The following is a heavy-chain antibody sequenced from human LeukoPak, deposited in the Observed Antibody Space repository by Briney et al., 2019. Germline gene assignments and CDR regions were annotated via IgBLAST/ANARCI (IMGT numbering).Heavy chain of an antibody. V-gene: IGHV4-59*11. J-gene: IGHJ6*03. CDR3: ARSGVGSRNFYYMDV. D-gene: IGHD5-24*01. Sequence: SETLSLTCTVSGGSLSGHYWSWVRQSPRKGLEFIGYIFYSGTTNYNPSLKSRVTISVDTSKNQFSLRLSSVTAADTALYYCARSGVGSRNFYYMDVWGKGTTVTV. CDR1: GGSLSGHY. CDR2: IFYSGTT.